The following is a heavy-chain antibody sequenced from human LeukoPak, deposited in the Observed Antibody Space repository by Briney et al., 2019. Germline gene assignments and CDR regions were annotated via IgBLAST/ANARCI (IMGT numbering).Heavy chain of an antibody. D-gene: IGHD3-16*02. CDR3: ARVSAGVIGMKDVFDI. CDR2: ISGSSSYI. CDR1: GFTFSRYS. V-gene: IGHV3-21*01. J-gene: IGHJ3*02. Sequence: GGSLRLSCAASGFTFSRYSMNWVRQAPGKGLEWVSSISGSSSYIYYAASVKGRFTISRHNAKNSLYLQMNSLRAEDTAVYYCARVSAGVIGMKDVFDIWGQGTMVTVSS.